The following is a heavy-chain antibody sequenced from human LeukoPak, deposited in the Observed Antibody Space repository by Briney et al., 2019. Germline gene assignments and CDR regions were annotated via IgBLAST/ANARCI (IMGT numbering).Heavy chain of an antibody. V-gene: IGHV3-11*04. J-gene: IGHJ4*02. CDR1: GFTFSDYY. CDR2: ISSSSSTI. Sequence: AGGSLRLSCAASGFTFSDYYMSWIRQAPGKGLEWVSYISSSSSTIYYADSVKGRFTISRDNAKNSLYLQMNSLRAEDTAVYYCARDYVWGSYPYPLDYWGQGTLVTVSS. D-gene: IGHD3-16*01. CDR3: ARDYVWGSYPYPLDY.